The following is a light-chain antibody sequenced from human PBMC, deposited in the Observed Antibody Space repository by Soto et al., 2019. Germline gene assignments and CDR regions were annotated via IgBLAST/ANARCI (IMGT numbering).Light chain of an antibody. J-gene: IGLJ2*01. CDR2: LNSDGSH. CDR3: QTWGSGIHVL. CDR1: SGHSSYA. V-gene: IGLV4-69*01. Sequence: QLVLTQSPSASASLGASVKLTCTLSSGHSSYAIAWHQQQPEKGPRYLMKLNSDGSHSKGDGIPDRFSGSSSGAERYLTISSRQSEDEADYYCQTWGSGIHVLFGGGTKLTVL.